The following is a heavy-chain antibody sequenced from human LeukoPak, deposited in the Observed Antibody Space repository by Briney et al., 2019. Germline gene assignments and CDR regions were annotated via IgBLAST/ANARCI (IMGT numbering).Heavy chain of an antibody. J-gene: IGHJ5*02. CDR3: ARDKAPGGKRWFDP. V-gene: IGHV4-59*01. CDR2: LSDVGTN. Sequence: SETLSLTCAVSGVSITSYYWSWIRQHPEKGLEWIGYLSDVGTNDYNPSLKGRVTISRDTSKNQFSLRLSSVTAADAAVYNCARDKAPGGKRWFDPWGQGIPVIVSS. CDR1: GVSITSYY. D-gene: IGHD4-23*01.